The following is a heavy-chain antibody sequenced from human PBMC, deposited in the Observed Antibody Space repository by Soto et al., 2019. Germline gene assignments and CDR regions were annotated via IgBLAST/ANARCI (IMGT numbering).Heavy chain of an antibody. CDR1: GGSISSGPYS. CDR2: FHYSENT. Sequence: QLQLQESGPGLVKPSETLSLTCTVSGGSISSGPYSWGWIRQPPGEGLEWIGTFHYSENTYYNPSLESRAPTSVATSRTHLSLQVSPVTVAHTAVYYCARLGGYCRSTHCYGYYGMPVSGHGTPVTVSS. CDR3: ARLGGYCRSTHCYGYYGMPV. V-gene: IGHV4-39*02. J-gene: IGHJ6*02. D-gene: IGHD2-2*01.